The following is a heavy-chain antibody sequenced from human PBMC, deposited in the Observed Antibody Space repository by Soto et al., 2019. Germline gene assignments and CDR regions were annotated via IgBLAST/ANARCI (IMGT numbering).Heavy chain of an antibody. Sequence: SHTPALTCAISGDRASSNSAAWNWIIHSLSRGLEWLGRTYYRSKWYNDYAVSVKSRITINPDTSKNQFSLQLNSVPPEDTAVYYCARTYDDILTGYYPFDYWGQGTLVTVSS. CDR2: TYYRSKWYN. J-gene: IGHJ4*02. D-gene: IGHD3-9*01. V-gene: IGHV6-1*01. CDR3: ARTYDDILTGYYPFDY. CDR1: GDRASSNSAA.